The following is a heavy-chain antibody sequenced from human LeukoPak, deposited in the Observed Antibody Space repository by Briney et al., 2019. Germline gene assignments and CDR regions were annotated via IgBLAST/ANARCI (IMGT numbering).Heavy chain of an antibody. CDR2: ISWNSGSI. D-gene: IGHD3-10*01. CDR1: GFTFEDFA. J-gene: IGHJ4*02. Sequence: GGPRRLPFAAPGFTFEDFALPWVGQPQGKGRGWVSGISWNSGSIGYADSVKGRFTISRDNAKNSLYLQMNSLRAEDTALYYCAKDEVQGYFDYWGQGTLVTVSS. CDR3: AKDEVQGYFDY. V-gene: IGHV3-9*01.